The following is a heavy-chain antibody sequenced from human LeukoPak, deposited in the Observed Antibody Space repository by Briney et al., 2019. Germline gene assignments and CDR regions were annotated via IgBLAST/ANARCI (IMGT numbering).Heavy chain of an antibody. D-gene: IGHD2-15*01. Sequence: GESLKISCKGSGYSFTSYWISWVRQMPGKGLEWMGRSDPSDSYTNYSPSFQGHVTISADKSISTAYLQWSSLKASDTALYYCARQYCSGGICYWAFFDYWGQGTLVTVSS. CDR1: GYSFTSYW. V-gene: IGHV5-10-1*01. CDR2: SDPSDSYT. J-gene: IGHJ4*02. CDR3: ARQYCSGGICYWAFFDY.